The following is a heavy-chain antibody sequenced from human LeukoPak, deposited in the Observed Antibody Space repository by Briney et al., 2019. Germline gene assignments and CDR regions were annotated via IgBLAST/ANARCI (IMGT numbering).Heavy chain of an antibody. D-gene: IGHD3-10*01. V-gene: IGHV4-4*07. Sequence: SETLSLTCTVSGGSITSYYWSWIRQPAGKGLEWIGRIDTSGSTNYNPSLKSRVTMSIDTSMNHFSLKLSSVTAADTAVYYCARAGDYYGSGSYYNWGQGALVTVSS. CDR2: IDTSGST. CDR3: ARAGDYYGSGSYYN. CDR1: GGSITSYY. J-gene: IGHJ4*02.